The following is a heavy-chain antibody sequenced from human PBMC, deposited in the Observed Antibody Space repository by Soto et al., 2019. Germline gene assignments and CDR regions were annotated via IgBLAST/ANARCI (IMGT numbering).Heavy chain of an antibody. CDR1: GGSITGYY. D-gene: IGHD1-26*01. Sequence: QVQLQESRPGLVKPSDTLSLTCTVSGGSITGYYWSWIRQPPGKGLEWIGCSYFAGATQYNPSLKSRVTISVYTSTNQFSLNLRSVTAADTDVYYCARERTPRSGFDYWGQGALVTVAP. CDR3: ARERTPRSGFDY. CDR2: SYFAGAT. J-gene: IGHJ4*02. V-gene: IGHV4-59*01.